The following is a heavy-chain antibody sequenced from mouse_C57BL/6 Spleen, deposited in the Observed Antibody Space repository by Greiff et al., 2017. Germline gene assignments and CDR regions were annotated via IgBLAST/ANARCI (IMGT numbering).Heavy chain of an antibody. CDR2: ISYDGSN. CDR3: AREGSGFAY. V-gene: IGHV3-6*01. J-gene: IGHJ3*01. CDR1: GYSITSGYY. Sequence: EVKLQESGPGLVKPSQSLSLTCSVTGYSITSGYYWNWIRQFPGNKLEWMGYISYDGSNNYNPSLKNRISITRDTSKNQFFLKLNSVTTEDTATYYCAREGSGFAYWGQGTLVTVSA.